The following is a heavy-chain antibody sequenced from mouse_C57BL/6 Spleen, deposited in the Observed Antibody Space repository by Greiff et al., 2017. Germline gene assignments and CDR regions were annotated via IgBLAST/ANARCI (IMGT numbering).Heavy chain of an antibody. Sequence: VQLQQPGAELVKPGASVKMSCKASGYTFTSYWITWVKQRPGQGLEWIGDISPGSGSTNYNEKFKSKATLTVDTSSSTAYMQLSSLTSEDSAVYYCARGGIYYDYGWDYWGQGTTLTVSS. CDR2: ISPGSGST. D-gene: IGHD2-4*01. J-gene: IGHJ2*01. V-gene: IGHV1-55*01. CDR1: GYTFTSYW. CDR3: ARGGIYYDYGWDY.